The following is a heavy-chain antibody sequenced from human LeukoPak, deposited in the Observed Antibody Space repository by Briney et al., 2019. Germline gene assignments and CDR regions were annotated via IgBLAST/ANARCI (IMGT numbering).Heavy chain of an antibody. Sequence: SETLSLTCAVYGGSFSGYYWSWIRQPPGKGLEWIGEINHSGSTNYNPSLKSRVTISVDTCKNQFSLKLSSVTAADTAVYYCARGRGYCSSTSCYLEAFDYWGQGTLVTVSS. J-gene: IGHJ4*02. D-gene: IGHD2-2*01. CDR1: GGSFSGYY. CDR2: INHSGST. V-gene: IGHV4-34*01. CDR3: ARGRGYCSSTSCYLEAFDY.